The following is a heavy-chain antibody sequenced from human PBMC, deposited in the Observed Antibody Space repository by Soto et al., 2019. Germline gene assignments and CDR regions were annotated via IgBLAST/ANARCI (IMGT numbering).Heavy chain of an antibody. Sequence: QVQLVQSGAEVKKHGASVKVYCKASGYTFNSYAISWVRQAPGQGFEWMGWISAYNGNTNYAQMLQGRVTMTTDTSTSTAYMELRSLRSDDTAVYYCARDLAAVTCDYWGQGTLVTVSS. CDR3: ARDLAAVTCDY. D-gene: IGHD6-13*01. CDR1: GYTFNSYA. J-gene: IGHJ4*02. V-gene: IGHV1-18*01. CDR2: ISAYNGNT.